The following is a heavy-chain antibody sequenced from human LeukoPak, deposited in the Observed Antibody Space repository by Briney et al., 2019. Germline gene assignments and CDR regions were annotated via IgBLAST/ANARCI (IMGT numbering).Heavy chain of an antibody. Sequence: PGGSLRLSCAASGFTFSSYAMSWVRQAPGKGLEWVSAISTTGGATYYADSVKGRFTISRDNSKNTLYLQMNSLRVEDTAVYYCAKDQYSYGYWSWDYWGQGTLVTVSS. J-gene: IGHJ4*02. CDR1: GFTFSSYA. V-gene: IGHV3-23*01. CDR3: AKDQYSYGYWSWDY. CDR2: ISTTGGAT. D-gene: IGHD5-18*01.